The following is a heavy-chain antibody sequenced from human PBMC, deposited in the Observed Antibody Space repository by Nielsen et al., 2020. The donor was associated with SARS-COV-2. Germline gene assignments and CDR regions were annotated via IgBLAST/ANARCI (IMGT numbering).Heavy chain of an antibody. CDR2: ISAYNGNT. J-gene: IGHJ6*02. Sequence: WVRQAPGQGLEWMGWISAYNGNTNYARKLQGRVTMTTDTSTSTAYMELRSLRSDDTAVYYCARVEPSAMAYYYYGMDVWGQGTTVTVSS. CDR3: ARVEPSAMAYYYYGMDV. V-gene: IGHV1-18*01. D-gene: IGHD5-18*01.